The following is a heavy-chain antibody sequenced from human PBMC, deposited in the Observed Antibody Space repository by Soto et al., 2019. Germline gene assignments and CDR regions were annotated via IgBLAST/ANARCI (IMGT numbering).Heavy chain of an antibody. CDR2: ISAYNGNT. D-gene: IGHD6-13*01. Sequence: ASVKVSCKASGYTFTSYGISWVRQAPGQGLEWMGWISAYNGNTNYAQKLQGRVTMTTDTSTSTAYMELRSLGSDDTAVYYCARDNGSWYPYYYGMDVWGQGTTVTVS. CDR1: GYTFTSYG. J-gene: IGHJ6*02. V-gene: IGHV1-18*04. CDR3: ARDNGSWYPYYYGMDV.